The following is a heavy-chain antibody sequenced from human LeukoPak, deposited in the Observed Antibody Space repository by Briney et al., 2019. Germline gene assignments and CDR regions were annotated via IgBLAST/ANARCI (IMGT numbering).Heavy chain of an antibody. CDR3: ARGKRLRQQLYWFDP. V-gene: IGHV1-8*01. Sequence: GASVKVSCKASGYTFTSYDINWVRQATGQGLEWMGWTNPNSGNTGYAQKFQGRVTMTRNTSISTAYMELSSLRSEDTAVYYCARGKRLRQQLYWFDPWGQGTLVTVSS. CDR2: TNPNSGNT. D-gene: IGHD6-13*01. CDR1: GYTFTSYD. J-gene: IGHJ5*02.